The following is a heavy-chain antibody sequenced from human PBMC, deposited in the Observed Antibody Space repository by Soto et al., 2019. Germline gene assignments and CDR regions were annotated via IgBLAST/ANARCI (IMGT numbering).Heavy chain of an antibody. CDR3: ARDLGSSYYCDY. Sequence: HVQLVQSGTEVKKPGASVKVSCKASGYTFTTYGFSWVRQAPGQGLEWIGWISAHNGNRNYAQNLQGRVTLTTDTSTNTAYMELWSLRSDDTAVYYCARDLGSSYYCDYWGQGTLVTVSS. D-gene: IGHD6-6*01. CDR1: GYTFTTYG. V-gene: IGHV1-18*04. CDR2: ISAHNGNR. J-gene: IGHJ4*02.